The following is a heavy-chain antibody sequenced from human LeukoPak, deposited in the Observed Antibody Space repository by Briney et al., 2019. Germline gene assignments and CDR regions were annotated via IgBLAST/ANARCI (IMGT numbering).Heavy chain of an antibody. J-gene: IGHJ4*02. Sequence: GGSLRLSCAASGFTFSSYAMHWVRQAPGKGLEWVAVISYDGSNKYYVDSVKGRFTISRDNSKNTLYLQMNSLRAEDTAVYYCARGGLRFLEWLLSDCWGQGTLVTVSS. V-gene: IGHV3-30*01. CDR2: ISYDGSNK. CDR3: ARGGLRFLEWLLSDC. CDR1: GFTFSSYA. D-gene: IGHD3-3*01.